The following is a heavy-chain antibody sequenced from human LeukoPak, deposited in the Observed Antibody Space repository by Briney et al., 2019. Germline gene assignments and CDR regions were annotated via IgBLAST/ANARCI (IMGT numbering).Heavy chain of an antibody. Sequence: GGSLRLSCAASGFTFSIYAMSWVRQAPGKGLEWVSDISAGGGSRYYADSVKGRFTISRDTSKNTLYLQMNSLGAKDTAVYYCAKALFVGATHFDYWGQGTLVTVSS. CDR1: GFTFSIYA. J-gene: IGHJ4*02. CDR3: AKALFVGATHFDY. V-gene: IGHV3-23*01. D-gene: IGHD1-26*01. CDR2: ISAGGGSR.